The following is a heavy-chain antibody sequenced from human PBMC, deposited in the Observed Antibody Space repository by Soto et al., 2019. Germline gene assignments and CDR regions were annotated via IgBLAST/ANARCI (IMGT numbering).Heavy chain of an antibody. V-gene: IGHV3-23*01. Sequence: GGSLRLSCAASGFTFSSYAMSWVRQAPGKGLEWVSAISGSGGSTYYADSVKGRFTISRDNSKNTLYLQMNSLRAEDTAVYYCAKGYSSGWRHNWSTPGAREPWSPSPQ. D-gene: IGHD6-19*01. CDR2: ISGSGGST. CDR3: AKGYSSGWRHNWSTP. J-gene: IGHJ5*02. CDR1: GFTFSSYA.